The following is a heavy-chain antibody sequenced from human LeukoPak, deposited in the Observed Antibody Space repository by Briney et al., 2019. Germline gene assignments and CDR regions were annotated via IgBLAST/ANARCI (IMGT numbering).Heavy chain of an antibody. Sequence: PSETLSLTCAVYGGSFSGYYWSWIRQPPGKGLEWIGEINHSGNTNYNPSLKSRVTISVDTSKNQFSLKLSSVTAADTAVYYCARGLVAAAGTGGWFDPWGQGTLVTVSS. CDR3: ARGLVAAAGTGGWFDP. CDR1: GGSFSGYY. CDR2: INHSGNT. D-gene: IGHD6-13*01. J-gene: IGHJ5*02. V-gene: IGHV4-34*01.